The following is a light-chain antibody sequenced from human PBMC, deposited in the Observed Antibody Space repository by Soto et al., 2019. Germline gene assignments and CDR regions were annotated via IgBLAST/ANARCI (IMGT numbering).Light chain of an antibody. CDR1: QSVSSN. CDR2: GAS. V-gene: IGKV3-15*01. J-gene: IGKJ1*01. CDR3: QQYNNWRKT. Sequence: VMTQAAATLSVSPGERATLSCRASQSVSSNLAWYQQKPGQAPRLLIYGASTRATGIPARFSGSGSGTEFTLTISSLQSEDFAVYYCQQYNNWRKTFGQGTKVEIK.